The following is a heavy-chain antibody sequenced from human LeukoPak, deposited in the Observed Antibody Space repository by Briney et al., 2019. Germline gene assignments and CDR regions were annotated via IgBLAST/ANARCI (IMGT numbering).Heavy chain of an antibody. Sequence: GASVKVSCKASGYTFTSYDTNWVRHATGQGLEWMGWMNPNSGNTGYAQKFQGRVTMTRNTSTSTAHMELSSLRSEDTAVYYCARSGGNYGDYDFDYWGQGTLVTVSS. J-gene: IGHJ4*02. CDR1: GYTFTSYD. CDR3: ARSGGNYGDYDFDY. CDR2: MNPNSGNT. V-gene: IGHV1-8*01. D-gene: IGHD4-17*01.